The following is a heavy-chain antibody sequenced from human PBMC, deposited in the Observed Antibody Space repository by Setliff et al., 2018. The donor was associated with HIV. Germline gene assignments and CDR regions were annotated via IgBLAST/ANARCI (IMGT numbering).Heavy chain of an antibody. CDR3: AKQRYYDGNDGFDV. V-gene: IGHV3-23*01. Sequence: GGSLRLSCVASGFTFSTYAINWVRLAPGKGLEWVSSISGSDYPYYADSVKGRFTISRDNSKNTLFLQMDSLRAEDTALYYCAKQRYYDGNDGFDVWGQGTMVTVSS. CDR1: GFTFSTYA. CDR2: ISGSDYP. D-gene: IGHD3-3*01. J-gene: IGHJ3*01.